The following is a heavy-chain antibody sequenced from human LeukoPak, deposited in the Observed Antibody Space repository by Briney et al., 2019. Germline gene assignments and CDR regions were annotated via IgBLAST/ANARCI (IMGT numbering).Heavy chain of an antibody. D-gene: IGHD6-13*01. CDR2: IKQDGSEK. V-gene: IGHV3-7*01. CDR1: GFTYSSYW. Sequence: GGSLRLSCEASGFTYSSYWMSWLRQGPGKGLEGVANIKQDGSEKYYVDSVKGRFTISRDNVKNSLYLQMNSLRAEETAVYYCARYSAAAGTGSWFDPWGQGTLVTVSS. CDR3: ARYSAAAGTGSWFDP. J-gene: IGHJ5*02.